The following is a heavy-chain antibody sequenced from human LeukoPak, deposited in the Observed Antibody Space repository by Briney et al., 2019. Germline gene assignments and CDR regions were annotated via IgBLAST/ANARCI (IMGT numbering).Heavy chain of an antibody. J-gene: IGHJ6*03. CDR1: GYTFTGYY. Sequence: ASVKVSCKASGYTFTGYYMHWVRQAPGQGLEWMGWINPNSGGTNYAQKFQGRVTMTRDTSISTAYMELSRLRSEDTAVYYCATIQSPYYYMDVWGKGTTVTVSS. CDR2: INPNSGGT. CDR3: ATIQSPYYYMDV. D-gene: IGHD1-14*01. V-gene: IGHV1-2*02.